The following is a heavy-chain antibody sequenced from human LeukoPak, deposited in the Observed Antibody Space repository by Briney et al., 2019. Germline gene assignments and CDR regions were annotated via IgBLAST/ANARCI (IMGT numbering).Heavy chain of an antibody. J-gene: IGHJ3*02. Sequence: ASVKVSCKASGYTFTGYYMHWVRQAPGQGLEWMGWINPNSGGTNYAPKFQGRVTMTRDTSISTAYMELSRLRSDDTAVYYCARGYILNDAFDIWGQGTMVTVSS. CDR3: ARGYILNDAFDI. CDR2: INPNSGGT. V-gene: IGHV1-2*02. D-gene: IGHD5-12*01. CDR1: GYTFTGYY.